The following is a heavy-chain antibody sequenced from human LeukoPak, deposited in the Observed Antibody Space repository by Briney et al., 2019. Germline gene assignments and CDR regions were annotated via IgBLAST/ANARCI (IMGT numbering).Heavy chain of an antibody. CDR1: GFTFSSYG. CDR2: IWYDGSNE. CDR3: ARGPHVVVVTAPDY. V-gene: IGHV3-33*01. Sequence: PGGSLRLSCAAFGFTFSSYGMHWVRQAPGKGLEWVAVIWYDGSNEYYADSVKGRFTISRDNSKNTLYLQMNSLRADDTAVYHCARGPHVVVVTAPDYWGQGTLVTVSS. D-gene: IGHD2-21*02. J-gene: IGHJ4*02.